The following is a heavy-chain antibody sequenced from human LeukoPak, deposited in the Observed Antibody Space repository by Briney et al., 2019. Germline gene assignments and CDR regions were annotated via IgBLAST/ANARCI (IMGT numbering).Heavy chain of an antibody. Sequence: VSGPTLVNPTQTLTLTFTFSGFSLSTSGMCVSWIRQPPGKALEWLARIDWDDDKYYNTSLKTRLTISKDTSKNQVVLTMTNMDPVDTATYYCARTDSNGYYSDYWGQGTLVTVSS. CDR3: ARTDSNGYYSDY. J-gene: IGHJ4*02. D-gene: IGHD3-22*01. V-gene: IGHV2-70*11. CDR1: GFSLSTSGMC. CDR2: IDWDDDK.